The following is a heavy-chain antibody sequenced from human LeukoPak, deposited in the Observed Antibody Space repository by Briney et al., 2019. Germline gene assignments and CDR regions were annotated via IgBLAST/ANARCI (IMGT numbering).Heavy chain of an antibody. CDR2: ISSSSSYI. D-gene: IGHD3-22*01. CDR3: ARDPFSGYDY. CDR1: GFTFSSYS. V-gene: IGHV3-21*01. Sequence: GGSLRLSCAASGFTFSSYSMNWVREAPGKGLEWVSSISSSSSYIYYADSVRGRFTISRDNAKNSLYLQMNSLRAEDTAVYYCARDPFSGYDYWGQGTLVTVSS. J-gene: IGHJ4*02.